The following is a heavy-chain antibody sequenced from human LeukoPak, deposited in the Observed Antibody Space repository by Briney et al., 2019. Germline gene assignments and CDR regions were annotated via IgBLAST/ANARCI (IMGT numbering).Heavy chain of an antibody. CDR1: GFTFNSYG. CDR3: ARSDYYDSSGYYPPFDY. J-gene: IGHJ4*02. Sequence: GGSLRLSCAASGFTFNSYGMHWVRQAPGKGLEWVAVISYDGSNKYYADSVEGRFTISRDNSKNTLYLQMNSLRAEDTAVYYCARSDYYDSSGYYPPFDYWGQGTLVTVSS. V-gene: IGHV3-30*19. D-gene: IGHD3-22*01. CDR2: ISYDGSNK.